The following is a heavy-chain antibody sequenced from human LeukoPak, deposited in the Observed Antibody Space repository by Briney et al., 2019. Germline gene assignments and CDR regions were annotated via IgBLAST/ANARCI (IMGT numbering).Heavy chain of an antibody. J-gene: IGHJ4*02. CDR2: INPNSGGT. V-gene: IGHV1-2*04. CDR1: GYTFTGYY. Sequence: ASVKVSCKASGYTFTGYYMHWVRQAPGQGLEWMGWINPNSGGTNYAQKFQGWVTMTRDTSISTAYMELSRLRSDDTAVYYCARGLLWFGEPILDYWGQGTLVTVSS. CDR3: ARGLLWFGEPILDY. D-gene: IGHD3-10*01.